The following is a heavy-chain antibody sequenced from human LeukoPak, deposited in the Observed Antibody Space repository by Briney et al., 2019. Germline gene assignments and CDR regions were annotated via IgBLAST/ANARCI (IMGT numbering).Heavy chain of an antibody. CDR3: AARRFQH. V-gene: IGHV4-34*01. Sequence: SETLSLTCAVYGGSFSGYYWSWIRQPPGKGLEWIGEINHSGSTNYNPSLKSRVTISVDTSKNQFSLKLSSVTVADTAVYYCAARRFQHWGQGTLVTVSS. J-gene: IGHJ1*01. CDR2: INHSGST. CDR1: GGSFSGYY.